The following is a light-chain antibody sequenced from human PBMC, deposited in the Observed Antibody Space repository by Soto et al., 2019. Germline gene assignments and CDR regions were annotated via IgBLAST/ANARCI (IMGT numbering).Light chain of an antibody. CDR3: QQRSNWPPIT. V-gene: IGKV3-11*01. CDR1: QSVSSY. Sequence: EIVLTQSPATLSLSPGERATLSCSASQSVSSYLAWYQQKPGQAPRLLIYDASNRATGIPARFSASGSGTDFTLTISSLEPEDFAVYYCQQRSNWPPITFGQGTRLEIK. CDR2: DAS. J-gene: IGKJ5*01.